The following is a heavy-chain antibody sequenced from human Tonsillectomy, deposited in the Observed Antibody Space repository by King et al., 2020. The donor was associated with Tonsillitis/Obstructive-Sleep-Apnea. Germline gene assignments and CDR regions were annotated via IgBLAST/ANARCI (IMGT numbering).Heavy chain of an antibody. CDR2: IQPDGSDK. V-gene: IGHV3-7*02. CDR1: GFTFSRYW. Sequence: VQLVESGGGLVQPGGSLRLSCAASGFTFSRYWLSWVRQAPGTGLEWVATIQPDGSDKYYVDSVKGRFTISRDNAKNSLHLQMHSLRAEDTAVYYCASPSGGFWGQGTLVTVSS. D-gene: IGHD3-10*01. J-gene: IGHJ4*02. CDR3: ASPSGGF.